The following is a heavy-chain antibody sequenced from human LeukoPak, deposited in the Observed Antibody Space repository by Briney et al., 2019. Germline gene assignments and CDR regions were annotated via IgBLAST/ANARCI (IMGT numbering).Heavy chain of an antibody. Sequence: GGSLRLSCTASGFSFDDHGMSWVRQTPGKGLEWVSGISWNSGSIGYADSVKGRFTISRDNAKNSLYLQMNSLRAEDMALYYCAKDMSHEYSSSWGGFGYWGQGTLVTVSS. V-gene: IGHV3-9*03. CDR2: ISWNSGSI. D-gene: IGHD6-6*01. CDR1: GFSFDDHG. J-gene: IGHJ4*02. CDR3: AKDMSHEYSSSWGGFGY.